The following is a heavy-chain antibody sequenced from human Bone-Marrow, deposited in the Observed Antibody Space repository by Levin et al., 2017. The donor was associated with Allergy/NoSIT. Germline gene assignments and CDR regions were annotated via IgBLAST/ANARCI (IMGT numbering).Heavy chain of an antibody. J-gene: IGHJ6*02. CDR1: GYTFTSYG. CDR3: ARDAVPAAILNYYYGMDV. V-gene: IGHV1-18*01. Sequence: ASVKVSCKASGYTFTSYGISWVRQAPGQGLEWMGWISAYNGNTNYAQKLQGRVTMTTDTSTSTAYMELRSLRSDDTAVYYCARDAVPAAILNYYYGMDVWGQGTTVTVSS. CDR2: ISAYNGNT. D-gene: IGHD2-2*01.